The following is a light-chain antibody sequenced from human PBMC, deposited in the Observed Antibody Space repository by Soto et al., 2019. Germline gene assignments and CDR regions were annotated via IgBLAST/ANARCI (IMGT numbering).Light chain of an antibody. Sequence: QPVLTQSPSASASPGASVKLTCTRSSGHSSYAIARHQQQPEKGPRYLMKLNSDGSPSKGDGIPDRFSGSSSGAERYLTISSLQSEDEADYYCQTWGTGIRVFGTGTKLTVL. CDR2: LNSDGSP. CDR1: SGHSSYA. V-gene: IGLV4-69*01. J-gene: IGLJ1*01. CDR3: QTWGTGIRV.